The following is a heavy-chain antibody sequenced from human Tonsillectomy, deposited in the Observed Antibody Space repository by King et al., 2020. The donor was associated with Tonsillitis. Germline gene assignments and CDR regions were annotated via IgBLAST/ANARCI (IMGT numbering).Heavy chain of an antibody. CDR3: ARHLIVHSTEATVGTGFDF. CDR1: GYSFASFW. CDR2: IYPGDSDT. J-gene: IGHJ4*02. V-gene: IGHV5-51*01. Sequence: QLVQSGAEVKKPGESLKISCKGSGYSFASFWIGWVRQMPGKGLEWMGIIYPGDSDTRYSPSFQGQVTISADKSINTAYLQWSSLKASDTAIYYCARHLIVHSTEATVGTGFDFWGQGTLLTVSS. D-gene: IGHD6-13*01.